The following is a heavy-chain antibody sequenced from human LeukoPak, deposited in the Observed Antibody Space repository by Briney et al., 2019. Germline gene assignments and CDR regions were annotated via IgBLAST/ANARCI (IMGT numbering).Heavy chain of an antibody. J-gene: IGHJ4*02. D-gene: IGHD5-12*01. CDR1: GGSISSSNYY. Sequence: PSETLSLTCTVCGGSISSSNYYWGWIRQPPGKGLEWIGTIYYSGTTYYNPSLKSRVTISVDTSKNQFSLKLSSVTAADTAVYYCARHRRGYSGGGYYQRSFDYWGQGTLVTVSS. CDR3: ARHRRGYSGGGYYQRSFDY. V-gene: IGHV4-39*01. CDR2: IYYSGTT.